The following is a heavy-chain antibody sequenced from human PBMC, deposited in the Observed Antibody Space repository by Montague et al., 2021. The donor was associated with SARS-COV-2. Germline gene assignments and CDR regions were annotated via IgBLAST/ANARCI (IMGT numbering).Heavy chain of an antibody. Sequence: SETLSLTCTASGDSFTSRTYSWGWIRQPPGKGLEWIGNMHYNGSTHFNPSLKSRATMSVDSSKNQFSLKLRSVTAADTAVYFCAKKKYYYGSGALYGWFDPWGQGALVTVSS. CDR1: GDSFTSRTYS. CDR2: MHYNGST. D-gene: IGHD3-22*01. J-gene: IGHJ5*02. V-gene: IGHV4-39*01. CDR3: AKKKYYYGSGALYGWFDP.